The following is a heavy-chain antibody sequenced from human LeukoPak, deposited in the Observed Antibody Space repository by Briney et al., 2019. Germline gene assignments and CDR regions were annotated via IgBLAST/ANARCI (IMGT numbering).Heavy chain of an antibody. Sequence: SETLSLTCTVSGDSISSSYWSWIRQPPGKRLEWVGYVHYTGKTNYNPSLNNRATISVDMSKNQFSLTLTSVTVADTAMYYCARGHYDRSGSSNPFDSWGQGTLVTVSA. J-gene: IGHJ4*02. CDR2: VHYTGKT. D-gene: IGHD3-22*01. CDR1: GDSISSSY. V-gene: IGHV4-59*01. CDR3: ARGHYDRSGSSNPFDS.